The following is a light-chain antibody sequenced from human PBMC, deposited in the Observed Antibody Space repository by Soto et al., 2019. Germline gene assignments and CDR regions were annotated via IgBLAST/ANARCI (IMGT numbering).Light chain of an antibody. CDR3: QQRSQWPPMT. J-gene: IGKJ5*01. CDR1: QSIRTS. V-gene: IGKV3-11*01. CDR2: DAS. Sequence: KVMTQSPATLYVSPGERATLSCRASQSIRTSLAWYQQKPGQAPRLLIYDASSRATGVPARFSGSGSGTDFSLTISSLEPEDVAVYYCQQRSQWPPMTVGPVTRLEIK.